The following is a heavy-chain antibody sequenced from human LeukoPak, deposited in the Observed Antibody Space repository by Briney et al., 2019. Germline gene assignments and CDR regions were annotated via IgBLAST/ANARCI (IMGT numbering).Heavy chain of an antibody. CDR1: GFTVSSNY. V-gene: IGHV3-66*01. CDR3: AKVRPTVVVAATRGAFDY. CDR2: IYSGGST. Sequence: GGSLRLSCAASGFTVSSNYMSWVRQAPGKGLEWVSVIYSGGSTYYADSVKGRFTISRDNSKNTLYLQMNNLRAEDTAVYYCAKVRPTVVVAATRGAFDYWGQGAQVTVSS. J-gene: IGHJ4*02. D-gene: IGHD2-15*01.